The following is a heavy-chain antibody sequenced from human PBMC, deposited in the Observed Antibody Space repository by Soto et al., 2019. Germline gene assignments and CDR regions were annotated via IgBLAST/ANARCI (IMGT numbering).Heavy chain of an antibody. V-gene: IGHV3-21*04. CDR1: GFTFSDYA. CDR2: ISYTGDFI. CDR3: ARDLLSGANYYAH. J-gene: IGHJ4*02. Sequence: DVQLVESGGGLVKPGGSLRLSCAASGFTFSDYAMNWVSQAPGKGLEWVSSISYTGDFIYYADSVKGRFTISRDNAKNALYLQMTGLRGDDTAVYYCARDLLSGANYYAHWGQGTLVTVSS. D-gene: IGHD6-19*01.